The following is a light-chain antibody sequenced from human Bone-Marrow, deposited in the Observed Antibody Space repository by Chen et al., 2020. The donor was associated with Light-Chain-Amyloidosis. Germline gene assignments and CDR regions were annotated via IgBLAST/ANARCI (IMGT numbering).Light chain of an antibody. J-gene: IGLJ2*01. CDR1: TSNIGTYT. CDR2: SDN. Sequence: QSVLTQPPSTSGTPGQRVTISCSGSTSNIGTYTVNWYRQVPGTAPRLLIQSDNQRPAGVPDRFSGSKSGTSASLAISWLQSEDEADYYCAACDDSLNGVVFGGGTKLTVL. V-gene: IGLV1-44*01. CDR3: AACDDSLNGVV.